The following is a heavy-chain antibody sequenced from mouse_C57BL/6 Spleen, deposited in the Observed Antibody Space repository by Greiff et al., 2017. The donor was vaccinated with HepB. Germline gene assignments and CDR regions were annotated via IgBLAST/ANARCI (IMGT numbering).Heavy chain of an antibody. CDR1: GFTFSSYA. Sequence: DVMLVESGEGLVKPGGSLKLSCAASGFTFSSYAMSWVRQTPEKRLEWVAYISSGGDYIYYADTVKGRFTISRDNARNTLYLQMSSLKSEDTAMYYCTRDRDYYGSSLYAMDYWGQGTSVTVSS. J-gene: IGHJ4*01. CDR2: ISSGGDYI. V-gene: IGHV5-9-1*02. CDR3: TRDRDYYGSSLYAMDY. D-gene: IGHD1-1*01.